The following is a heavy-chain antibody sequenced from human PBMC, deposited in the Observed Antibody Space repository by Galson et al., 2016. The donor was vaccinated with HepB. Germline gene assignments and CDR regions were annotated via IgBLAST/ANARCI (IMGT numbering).Heavy chain of an antibody. CDR1: GFTFSIYA. J-gene: IGHJ4*02. CDR3: AKRYFDWRGDEAFDY. D-gene: IGHD3-9*01. Sequence: SLRLSCAASGFTFSIYAMSWVRQAPGKGLEWVSAISGSGGSTYYADSVKGRFTISRDNSKNTLNLQMNSLRAGDTAVYYCAKRYFDWRGDEAFDYWGQGTLVTVSS. CDR2: ISGSGGST. V-gene: IGHV3-23*01.